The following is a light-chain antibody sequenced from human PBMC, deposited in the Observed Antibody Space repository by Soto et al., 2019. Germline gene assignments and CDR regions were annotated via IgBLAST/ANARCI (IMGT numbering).Light chain of an antibody. CDR3: QQYDTYPLT. Sequence: DVQMTQSPSSPSASVGDRVTITCRARQSINNWLAWYQQKPGKAPKFLIYDASTLETGVPSRFSGSASGTEFTLTISGVQPEDVASYYCQQYDTYPLTFGGGTRVELK. CDR2: DAS. J-gene: IGKJ4*01. CDR1: QSINNW. V-gene: IGKV1-5*01.